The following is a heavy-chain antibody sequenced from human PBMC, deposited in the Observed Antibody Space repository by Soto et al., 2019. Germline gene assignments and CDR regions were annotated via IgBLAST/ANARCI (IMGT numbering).Heavy chain of an antibody. CDR1: GFPFSSYS. CDR3: AREDYGATFDY. J-gene: IGHJ4*02. D-gene: IGHD4-17*01. V-gene: IGHV3-21*04. CDR2: ISSSSSYI. Sequence: GGPLTLSCAASGFPFSSYSMNWVRQAPGKGLEWVSSISSSSSYIYYADSVKGRFTISRHNSKNTLYLQMNSLRAEDTAVYYCAREDYGATFDYWGQGTLVTVSS.